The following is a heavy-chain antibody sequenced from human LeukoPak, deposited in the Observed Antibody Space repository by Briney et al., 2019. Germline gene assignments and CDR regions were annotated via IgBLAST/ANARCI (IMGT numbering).Heavy chain of an antibody. D-gene: IGHD2-2*01. CDR2: MNPNSGVT. CDR3: TRGAGTSWFDY. CDR1: GYTFTVNY. J-gene: IGHJ4*02. Sequence: ASVKVSCKPSGYTFTVNYLHWVRQAPGQGLEWVGWMNPNSGVTVCAQNFQGRVTMTRDTSISTAYMELSSLTSDDTAVYYCTRGAGTSWFDYWGQRSPVTVSS. V-gene: IGHV1-2*02.